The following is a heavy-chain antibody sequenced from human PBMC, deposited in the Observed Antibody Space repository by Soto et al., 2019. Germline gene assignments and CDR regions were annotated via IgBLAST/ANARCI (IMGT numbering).Heavy chain of an antibody. CDR3: AKLLYSSGWTSYYFDY. V-gene: IGHV3-23*01. D-gene: IGHD6-19*01. Sequence: GGSLRLSCAASGFTFNSYAMSWVRQAPGKGLEWVSAISGSGGSTYYADSVKGRFTISRDNSKNTLYLQMNSLRAEDTAVYYCAKLLYSSGWTSYYFDYWGQGTLVTVSS. CDR2: ISGSGGST. J-gene: IGHJ4*02. CDR1: GFTFNSYA.